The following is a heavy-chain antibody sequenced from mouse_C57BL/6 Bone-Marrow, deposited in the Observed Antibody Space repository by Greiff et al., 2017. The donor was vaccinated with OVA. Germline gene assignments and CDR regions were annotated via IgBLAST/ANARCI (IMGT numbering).Heavy chain of an antibody. Sequence: QVQLQQPGAELVKPGASVKLSCKASGYTFTSYWMHWVKQRPGQGLEWIGMIHTNSGSTNYNEKFKSKATLTVDKSSSTAYMQLSSLTSEDSAVYYCARCLFITTVVAPFDYWGQGTTLTVSS. CDR3: ARCLFITTVVAPFDY. V-gene: IGHV1-64*01. D-gene: IGHD1-1*01. J-gene: IGHJ2*01. CDR2: IHTNSGST. CDR1: GYTFTSYW.